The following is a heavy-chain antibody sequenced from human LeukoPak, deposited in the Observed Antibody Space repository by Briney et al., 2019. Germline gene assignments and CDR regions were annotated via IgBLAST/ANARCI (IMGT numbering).Heavy chain of an antibody. V-gene: IGHV4-61*02. CDR2: IYTSGST. D-gene: IGHD3-10*01. CDR3: ARGGYYGSGNDFRFDP. Sequence: PSQTLSLTCTVSGGSISSGSYYWSWIRQPAGKGLEWIRRIYTSGSTNYNPSLKSRATISVDTSKNQFSLKLNSVTAADTAVYYCARGGYYGSGNDFRFDPWGQGTLVTVSS. J-gene: IGHJ5*02. CDR1: GGSISSGSYY.